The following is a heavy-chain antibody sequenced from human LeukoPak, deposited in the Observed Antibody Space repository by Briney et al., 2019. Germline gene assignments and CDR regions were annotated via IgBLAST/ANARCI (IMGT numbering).Heavy chain of an antibody. CDR3: ARDYDGDPYGSGSYSWFDP. D-gene: IGHD3-10*01. CDR2: ISSSRTYI. CDR1: GFTFGSHN. J-gene: IGHJ5*02. Sequence: PGGSLRLSCAASGFTFGSHNMNWVRQAPGKGLEWVSSISSSRTYIHYADSVKGRFTISRDNAKNSLYLQMNSLRAEDTAVYYCARDYDGDPYGSGSYSWFDPWGQGTLVTVSS. V-gene: IGHV3-21*01.